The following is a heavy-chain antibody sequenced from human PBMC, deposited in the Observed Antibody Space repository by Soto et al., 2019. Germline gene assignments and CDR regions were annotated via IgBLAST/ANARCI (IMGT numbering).Heavy chain of an antibody. Sequence: VASVKVSCKASGGTFSSYAISWVRQAPGQGLEWMGGIIPIFGTANYAQKFQGRVTITADESTSTAYMELSSLRSEDTAVYYCARDDTLGSGSYYVGGYYYYGMDVWGQGTTVTVSS. V-gene: IGHV1-69*13. D-gene: IGHD1-26*01. J-gene: IGHJ6*02. CDR3: ARDDTLGSGSYYVGGYYYYGMDV. CDR1: GGTFSSYA. CDR2: IIPIFGTA.